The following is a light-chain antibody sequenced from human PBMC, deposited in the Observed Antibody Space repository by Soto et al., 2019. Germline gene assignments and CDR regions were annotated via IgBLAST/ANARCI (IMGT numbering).Light chain of an antibody. Sequence: DIQMTQSPSTLSASVGDRVTITCRASQSISSWLAWYQQKPGKAPKLLIYDASSLESVVPSRFSGRGSVTEFTLNGSSLQPDDFATYYFQHYNSYSLTFGQGTKVEIK. J-gene: IGKJ1*01. CDR2: DAS. CDR3: QHYNSYSLT. CDR1: QSISSW. V-gene: IGKV1-5*01.